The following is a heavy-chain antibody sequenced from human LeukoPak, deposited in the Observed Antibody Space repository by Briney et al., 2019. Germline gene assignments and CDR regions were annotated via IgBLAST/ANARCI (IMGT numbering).Heavy chain of an antibody. CDR3: ARGPPRTYYYYYMDV. J-gene: IGHJ6*03. CDR1: GFTFSSYS. Sequence: PGGSLRLSCAASGFTFSSYSMNWVRKAPGKGQDRVSYISRSSSTIYYADFVKGRFTISRDNAKNSLYLQMNSLGAEDTAVYYCARGPPRTYYYYYMDVWGKGTTVAVCS. CDR2: ISRSSSTI. V-gene: IGHV3-48*04.